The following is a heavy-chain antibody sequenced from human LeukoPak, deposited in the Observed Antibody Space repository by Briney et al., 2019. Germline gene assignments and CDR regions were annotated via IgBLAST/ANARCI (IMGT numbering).Heavy chain of an antibody. D-gene: IGHD2-15*01. CDR3: ALRYCSGGSCYPFDY. CDR2: TNHSGST. Sequence: PSETLSLTCAVYGGSFSGYYWSWIRQPPGKGLEWIGETNHSGSTNYNPSLKSRVTISVDTSKNQFSLKLSSVTAADTAVYYCALRYCSGGSCYPFDYWGQGTLVTVSS. J-gene: IGHJ4*02. V-gene: IGHV4-34*01. CDR1: GGSFSGYY.